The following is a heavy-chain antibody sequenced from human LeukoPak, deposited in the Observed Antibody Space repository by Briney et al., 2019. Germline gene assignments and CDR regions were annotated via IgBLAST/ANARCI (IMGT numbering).Heavy chain of an antibody. CDR1: GGSISSGGYY. V-gene: IGHV4-31*03. CDR3: ARHSQVSHFDY. J-gene: IGHJ4*02. D-gene: IGHD3-10*01. CDR2: IYYSGST. Sequence: PSQTLSLTCTVSGGSISSGGYYWSWIRQHPGKGLEWIGYIYYSGSTYYNPSLKSRVTISVDTSKNQFSLKLSSVTAADTAVFYCARHSQVSHFDYWGQGTLVTVSS.